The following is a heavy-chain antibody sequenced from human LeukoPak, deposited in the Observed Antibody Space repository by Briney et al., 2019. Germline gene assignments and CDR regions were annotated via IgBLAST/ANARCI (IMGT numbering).Heavy chain of an antibody. J-gene: IGHJ4*02. Sequence: GGSLRLSCAASGFTFSTYCMHWVRQAPGKGPMWVSRICPDGTVTNYADSVRARFIISRDNARNTVYLQMNSLRVEDTAVYYCVRDFRSADYWGQGTLVTVSS. CDR2: ICPDGTVT. CDR1: GFTFSTYC. CDR3: VRDFRSADY. V-gene: IGHV3-74*01.